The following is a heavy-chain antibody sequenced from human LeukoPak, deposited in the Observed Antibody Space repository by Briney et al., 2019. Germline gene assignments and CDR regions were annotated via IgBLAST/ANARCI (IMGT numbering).Heavy chain of an antibody. CDR3: ARALVRGVVGPQFDP. CDR2: LHHNGGT. D-gene: IGHD3-10*01. V-gene: IGHV4-59*08. J-gene: IGHJ5*02. Sequence: SETLSLTCTVSGDSLSSSYWSWIRQSPGKGLEWIGYLHHNGGTNDNPYLKSRATMSVDTSQNKFFLRMRSVTAADTAVYYCARALVRGVVGPQFDPWGQGILVTVSS. CDR1: GDSLSSSY.